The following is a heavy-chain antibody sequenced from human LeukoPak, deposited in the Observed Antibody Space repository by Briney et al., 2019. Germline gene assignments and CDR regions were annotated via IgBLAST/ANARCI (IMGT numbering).Heavy chain of an antibody. CDR3: AKELVGIAAQDYFDY. V-gene: IGHV3-21*04. Sequence: NPEGSLRLSCAASGFTFSKYSMNWVRQAPGKGLEWVSSISSSSSNIYYADSVKGRFTISRDNSKNTLYLQMNSLRAEDTAVYYCAKELVGIAAQDYFDYWGQGTLVTVSS. CDR1: GFTFSKYS. J-gene: IGHJ4*02. CDR2: ISSSSSNI. D-gene: IGHD6-13*01.